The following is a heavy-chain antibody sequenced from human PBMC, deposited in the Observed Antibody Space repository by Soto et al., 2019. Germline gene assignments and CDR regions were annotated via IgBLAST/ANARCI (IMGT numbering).Heavy chain of an antibody. Sequence: GESLKISCKGSGDSFTSYWIGWVRQMPGKGLEWMGIIYPGDSDTRYSPSFQGQVTISADKSISTAYLQWSSLKASDTAMYYYGSGSSEYYYYYGLDVWGQGTTVTVSS. CDR3: GSGSSEYYYYYGLDV. CDR2: IYPGDSDT. D-gene: IGHD3-10*01. V-gene: IGHV5-51*01. CDR1: GDSFTSYW. J-gene: IGHJ6*02.